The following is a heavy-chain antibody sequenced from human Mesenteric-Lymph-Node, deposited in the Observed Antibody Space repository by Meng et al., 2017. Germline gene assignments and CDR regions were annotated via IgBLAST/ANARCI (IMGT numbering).Heavy chain of an antibody. Sequence: QVQLQESGPGLVKPSQTLSPPCTVSGGSVSNGNYYWSWIRQPPGKGLEWIGEIHHSGSTSYSPSLKSRVTISVDKSKNQFSLKVMSVTAADTAVYYCAGRADFWSGYFDPWGQGTLVTVSS. D-gene: IGHD3-3*01. V-gene: IGHV4-61*01. J-gene: IGHJ5*02. CDR1: GGSVSNGNYY. CDR2: IHHSGST. CDR3: AGRADFWSGYFDP.